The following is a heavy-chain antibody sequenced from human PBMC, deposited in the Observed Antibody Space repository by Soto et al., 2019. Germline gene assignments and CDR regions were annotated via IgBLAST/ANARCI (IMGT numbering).Heavy chain of an antibody. CDR2: IYYSGST. D-gene: IGHD6-13*01. Sequence: PSETLSLTCTVSGGSISSSSYYWGWIRQPPGKGLEWIGRIYYSGSTYYNPSLKSRVNISVDTSKNQFSLKLSSVTAADTAVYYCARRSSSWFYYFDYWGQGTLVTVSS. CDR3: ARRSSSWFYYFDY. V-gene: IGHV4-39*01. CDR1: GGSISSSSYY. J-gene: IGHJ4*02.